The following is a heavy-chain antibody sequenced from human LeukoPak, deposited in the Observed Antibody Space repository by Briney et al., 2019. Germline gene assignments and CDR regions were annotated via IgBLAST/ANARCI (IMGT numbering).Heavy chain of an antibody. CDR3: ARHVTVTYDAFDL. D-gene: IGHD4-11*01. V-gene: IGHV3-53*01. CDR2: IYSGGST. J-gene: IGHJ3*01. Sequence: GGSLRLSCAASGFTVSSNYMSWVRQAPGKGLEWVSVIYSGGSTYYADSVKGRFTISRDNSKNTLYLQMNSLRAEDTAVYYCARHVTVTYDAFDLWGQGTMVTVSS. CDR1: GFTVSSNY.